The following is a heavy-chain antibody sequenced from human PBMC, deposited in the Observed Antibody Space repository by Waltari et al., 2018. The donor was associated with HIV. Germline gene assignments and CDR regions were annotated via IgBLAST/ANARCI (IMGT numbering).Heavy chain of an antibody. V-gene: IGHV1-58*01. J-gene: IGHJ4*02. CDR3: AAPSDPTVTRGIFDY. CDR1: GFTFPSSP. Sequence: QMQLVQSGPEVKKPGTSVKVSCKASGFTFPSSPVQWVRQARGQRLEWIGWIVVGSGNANYAQKFQERVTITRDMSTSTAYMELSSLRSEDTAVYYCAAPSDPTVTRGIFDYWGQGTLVTVSS. CDR2: IVVGSGNA. D-gene: IGHD4-4*01.